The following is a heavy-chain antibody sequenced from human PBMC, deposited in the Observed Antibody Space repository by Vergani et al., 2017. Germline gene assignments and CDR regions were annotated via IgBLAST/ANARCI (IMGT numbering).Heavy chain of an antibody. CDR3: ATCHREVERGEGGY. D-gene: IGHD1-1*01. CDR2: IYPGDSDT. V-gene: IGHV5-51*01. CDR1: GYIFTTYW. J-gene: IGHJ4*02. Sequence: EVLLVQSGAEVKKPGESLKISCKGSGYIFTTYWIGWVRQMPGKGLEWMGIIYPGDSDTRYSPSFQGQVTISAEKSISTDYLQWSSLKASDTAMDYCATCHREVERGEGGYWGQGTLVTVSS.